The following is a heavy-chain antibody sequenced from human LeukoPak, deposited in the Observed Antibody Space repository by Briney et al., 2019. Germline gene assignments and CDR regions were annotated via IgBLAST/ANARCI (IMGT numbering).Heavy chain of an antibody. CDR3: ARDRGLGYCSSTSCEHNWFDP. D-gene: IGHD2-2*01. CDR2: IYYSGST. J-gene: IGHJ5*02. Sequence: SETLSLTCTVSGGSISSGGYYWSWIRQHPGKGLEWIGYIYYSGSTYYNPSLKSRVTISVDTSKNQFPLKLSSVTAADTAVYYCARDRGLGYCSSTSCEHNWFDPWGQGTLVTVSS. V-gene: IGHV4-31*03. CDR1: GGSISSGGYY.